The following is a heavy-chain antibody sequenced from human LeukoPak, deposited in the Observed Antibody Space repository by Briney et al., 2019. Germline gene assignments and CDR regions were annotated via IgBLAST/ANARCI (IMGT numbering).Heavy chain of an antibody. CDR1: GFTFSSYG. CDR3: ARIPHPRGWLVSWFDP. Sequence: GGSLRLSCAASGFTFSSYGMHWVRQAPGKGLEWVAFIRYDGSNKYYADSVKGRFTISRDNAKNSLYLQMNSLRAEDTAVYYCARIPHPRGWLVSWFDPWGQGTLVTVSS. J-gene: IGHJ5*02. V-gene: IGHV3-30*02. CDR2: IRYDGSNK. D-gene: IGHD6-19*01.